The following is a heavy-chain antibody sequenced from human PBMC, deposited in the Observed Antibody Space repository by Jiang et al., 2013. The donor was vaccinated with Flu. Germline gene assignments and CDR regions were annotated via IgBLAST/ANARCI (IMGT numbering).Heavy chain of an antibody. J-gene: IGHJ3*02. CDR3: ARDPGWNDLAYDAFDI. CDR1: GGTFSSYI. Sequence: GAEVKKPGSSVKVSCKASGGTFSSYIISWVRQAPGQGLEWMGRIIPILGITNYAQKFQGRVTITADKSTSTAYMELSGLRSEDTAVYYCARDPGWNDLAYDAFDIWGQGTMVTVSS. V-gene: IGHV1-69*04. CDR2: IIPILGIT. D-gene: IGHD1-1*01.